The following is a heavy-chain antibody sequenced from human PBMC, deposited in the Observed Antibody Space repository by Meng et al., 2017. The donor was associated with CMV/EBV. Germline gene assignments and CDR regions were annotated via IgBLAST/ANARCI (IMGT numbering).Heavy chain of an antibody. CDR1: FIGCS. Sequence: FIGCSWSWIRQPPGKGLEWIGEINHSGSTNYNPSLKSRVTISVDTSKNQFSLKLSSVTAADTAVYYCARGEIVVVPAAIRFNWYFDLWGRGTLVTVSS. D-gene: IGHD2-2*02. CDR2: INHSGST. CDR3: ARGEIVVVPAAIRFNWYFDL. J-gene: IGHJ2*01. V-gene: IGHV4-34*01.